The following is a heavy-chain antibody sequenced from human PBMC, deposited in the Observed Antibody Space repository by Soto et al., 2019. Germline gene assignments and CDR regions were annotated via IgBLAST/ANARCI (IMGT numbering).Heavy chain of an antibody. Sequence: PGGSLRLSCAASGFTFSNSWMNWVRQAPGKGLEWVGRFKSKTDGGTTDYAAPVKGRFTISRDDSKNTLYLQMNSLKTEDTAVYYCTTDPFVVVVAVTICGVNWFDPWGQRPLVSVSS. V-gene: IGHV3-15*07. CDR1: GFTFSNSW. J-gene: IGHJ5*02. CDR2: FKSKTDGGTT. D-gene: IGHD2-15*01. CDR3: TTDPFVVVVAVTICGVNWFDP.